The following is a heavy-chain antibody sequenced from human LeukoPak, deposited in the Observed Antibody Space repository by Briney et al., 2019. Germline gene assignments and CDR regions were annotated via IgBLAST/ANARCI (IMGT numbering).Heavy chain of an antibody. J-gene: IGHJ4*02. V-gene: IGHV4-39*01. CDR1: GGSISSSSYY. Sequence: SETLSLTCTVSGGSISSSSYYWGWIRQPPGKGLEWIGSIYYSGSTNYNPSLKSRVTISVDTSKNQFSLKLSSVTAADTAVYYCARRDNRFHEATYDYWGQGTLVTVSS. CDR3: ARRDNRFHEATYDY. D-gene: IGHD3-10*01. CDR2: IYYSGST.